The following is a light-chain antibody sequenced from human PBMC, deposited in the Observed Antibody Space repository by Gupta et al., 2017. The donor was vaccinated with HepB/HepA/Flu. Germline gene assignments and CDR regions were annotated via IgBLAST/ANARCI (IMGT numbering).Light chain of an antibody. V-gene: IGLV1-51*01. J-gene: IGLJ3*02. CDR2: VNR. CDR1: ISNIGNNY. CDR3: GTSDTSLSAGV. Sequence: QSVLTQPPSVSAAAGQKVSISCPGSISNIGNNYVSWYQQFPGTAPKLLIYVNRRRPSGIPDRISGSKSGTSATLATTGLQTGDEAEYYCGTSDTSLSAGVFGGGTKLNGL.